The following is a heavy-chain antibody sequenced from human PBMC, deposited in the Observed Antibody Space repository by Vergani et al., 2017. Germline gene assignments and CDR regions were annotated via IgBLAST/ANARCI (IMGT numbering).Heavy chain of an antibody. V-gene: IGHV3-9*01. CDR1: GITFWKFG. J-gene: IGHJ3*01. D-gene: IGHD2-15*01. CDR3: TKGSFYYHDIAGRSYDSYTGFVR. Sequence: VQLVESGGGVVQPGGSLRPSCAASGITFWKFGMHWVRQGPGKGLEWVSGISWNSGAVDYADTVRGRFTISRDNDQDSLFLEMNSLRFEDTAVYFCTKGSFYYHDIAGRSYDSYTGFVRWGEGTLVAVCS. CDR2: ISWNSGAV.